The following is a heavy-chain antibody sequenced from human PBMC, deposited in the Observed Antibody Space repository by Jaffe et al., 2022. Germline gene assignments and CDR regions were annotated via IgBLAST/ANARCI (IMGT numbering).Heavy chain of an antibody. D-gene: IGHD2-2*01. J-gene: IGHJ3*02. CDR3: ASSLVPAANSDDAFDI. CDR1: GFTFSDYY. V-gene: IGHV3-11*01. Sequence: QVQLVESGGGLVKPGGSLRLSCAASGFTFSDYYMSWIRQAPGKGLEWVSYISSSGSTIYYADSVKGRFTISRDNAKNSLYLQMNSLRAEDTAVYYCASSLVPAANSDDAFDIWGQGTMVTVSS. CDR2: ISSSGSTI.